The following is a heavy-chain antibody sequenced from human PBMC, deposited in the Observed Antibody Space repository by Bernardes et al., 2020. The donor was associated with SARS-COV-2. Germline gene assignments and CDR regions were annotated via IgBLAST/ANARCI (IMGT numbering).Heavy chain of an antibody. D-gene: IGHD5-12*01. CDR2: INHAGNT. CDR1: GGSLDSHY. CDR3: ARASPSYRGYDSP. V-gene: IGHV4-34*01. Sequence: ETLSLTCAVYGGSLDSHYWNWIRQPPGKGPEWIGEINHAGNTHYNPSLKSRVTISVDASKNQFSLKMTSVTAADTAVYYCARASPSYRGYDSPWGQGTLVTVSS. J-gene: IGHJ5*02.